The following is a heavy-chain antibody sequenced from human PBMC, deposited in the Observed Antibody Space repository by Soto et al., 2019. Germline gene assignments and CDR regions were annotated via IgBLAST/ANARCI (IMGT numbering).Heavy chain of an antibody. CDR2: VYWDDDK. CDR1: GFSHTSSVLA. CDR3: AHTAALYSPNWFGP. V-gene: IGHV2-5*02. J-gene: IGHJ5*02. Sequence: QITLKESGPTLVESTQTLTLTCTFSGFSHTSSVLAVGWIRQPPGKALEWLALVYWDDDKRYSPSLESRLSITLYTSKNQVVLTMTNMHPLDTATYYCAHTAALYSPNWFGPWGQGILVTVSS. D-gene: IGHD4-4*01.